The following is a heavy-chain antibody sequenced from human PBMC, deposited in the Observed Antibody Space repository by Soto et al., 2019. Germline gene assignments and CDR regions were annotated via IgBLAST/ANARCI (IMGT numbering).Heavy chain of an antibody. CDR1: GGSISSSNW. CDR2: IYHSGST. D-gene: IGHD6-6*01. Sequence: PSVTLSLTCAVSGGSISSSNWWRWVRQPPGKGLEWIGEIYHSGSTNYNPSLKSRVTISVDKSKNQFSLKINSVPAPDTAVYYFARVSKSYSSSCIHVWGQDTTGTVCS. CDR3: ARVSKSYSSSCIHV. J-gene: IGHJ6*02. V-gene: IGHV4-4*02.